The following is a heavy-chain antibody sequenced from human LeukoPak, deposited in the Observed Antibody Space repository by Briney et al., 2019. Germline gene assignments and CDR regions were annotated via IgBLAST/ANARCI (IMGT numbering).Heavy chain of an antibody. CDR2: IIPIFGTA. D-gene: IGHD5-12*01. J-gene: IGHJ3*02. CDR1: GGTFSSYA. Sequence: SVKVSCKASGGTFSSYAISWVRQAPGQGLEWMGGIIPIFGTANYAQKFQGRVTITADESTSTAYMELSSLRSEDTAVYYCAREMDIVATITAAFDIWGQGTMVTVSS. CDR3: AREMDIVATITAAFDI. V-gene: IGHV1-69*13.